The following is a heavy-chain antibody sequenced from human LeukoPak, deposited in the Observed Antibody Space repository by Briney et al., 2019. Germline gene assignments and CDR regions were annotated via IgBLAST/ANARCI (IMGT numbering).Heavy chain of an antibody. CDR1: GYSISSGYY. J-gene: IGHJ4*02. D-gene: IGHD1-14*01. V-gene: IGHV4-38-2*02. Sequence: PSETLSLTCTVSGYSISSGYYWGWIRQPPGKGLEWIGSIYYSGSTYYNPSLKSRVTISVDTSKNQFSPKLSSVTAADTAVYYCARDRNGNFDYWGQGTLVTVSS. CDR3: ARDRNGNFDY. CDR2: IYYSGST.